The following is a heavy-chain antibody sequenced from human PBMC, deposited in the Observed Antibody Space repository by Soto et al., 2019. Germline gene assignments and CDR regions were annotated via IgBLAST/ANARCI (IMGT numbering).Heavy chain of an antibody. J-gene: IGHJ4*02. D-gene: IGHD2-2*01. CDR2: ISSSGDRT. Sequence: EVQLVESGEGLVQPGGSLRLSCAASGFTFSSYAMHWVRQAPGKGLEYVSAISSSGDRTYYADSVKGRFTISRDNPKHTLYLQMCSLRAEDMAVYYCARGGDVVVPAAIMYFDYWGQGTLVTVSS. CDR1: GFTFSSYA. V-gene: IGHV3-64*02. CDR3: ARGGDVVVPAAIMYFDY.